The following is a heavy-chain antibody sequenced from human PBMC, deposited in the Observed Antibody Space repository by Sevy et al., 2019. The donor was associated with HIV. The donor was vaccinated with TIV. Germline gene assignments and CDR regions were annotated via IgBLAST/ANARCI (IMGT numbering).Heavy chain of an antibody. D-gene: IGHD2-2*01. J-gene: IGHJ4*02. Sequence: GGSLRLSCVASGFTFSKYSMSWVRQTPGKGLEWVSTLSFACGRINYADSVKGRFTMSRDDSRNTFYLQMDSLRAEDTAIYYCAREGCSKPHDYCGQGTLVTVSS. CDR3: AREGCSKPHDY. CDR2: LSFACGRI. CDR1: GFTFSKYS. V-gene: IGHV3-23*01.